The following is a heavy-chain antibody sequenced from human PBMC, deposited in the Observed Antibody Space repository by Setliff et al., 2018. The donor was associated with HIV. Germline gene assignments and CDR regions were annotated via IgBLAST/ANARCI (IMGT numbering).Heavy chain of an antibody. CDR2: IYTNGST. CDR3: ARSVVVVTVEWFDP. Sequence: SETLSLTCTVFGGSISGSNYVWGWIRQTPRKGLEWIGRIYTNGSTNYNPSLKSRATIAVDTSKNQFSLKLSSVTAADTAVYYCARSVVVVTVEWFDPWGQGTLVTVSS. CDR1: GGSISGSNYV. J-gene: IGHJ5*02. V-gene: IGHV4-61*02. D-gene: IGHD2-21*02.